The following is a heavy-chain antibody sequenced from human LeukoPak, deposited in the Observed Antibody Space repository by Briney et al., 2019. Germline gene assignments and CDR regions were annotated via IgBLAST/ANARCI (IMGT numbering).Heavy chain of an antibody. CDR2: INQDGSEK. J-gene: IGHJ4*02. V-gene: IGHV3-7*05. D-gene: IGHD3-10*01. Sequence: PGGSLRLSCAASGFTFSNYWMIWVRQAPGKGLEWVANINQDGSEKYYVDSVKGRFIISRDNPKNSRYLQMNSLRAEDTAVYYCARESHSGGGDYWGQGTLVTVSS. CDR3: ARESHSGGGDY. CDR1: GFTFSNYW.